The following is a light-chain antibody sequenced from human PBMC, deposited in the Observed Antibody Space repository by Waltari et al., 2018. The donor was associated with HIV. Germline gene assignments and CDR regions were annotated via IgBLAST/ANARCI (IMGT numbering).Light chain of an antibody. CDR1: SSNIGRNY. Sequence: QSVLTQPPSASGTSGQRVPISRSGSSSNIGRNYVCWYQPLPGTAPKLLIYRNNQRPSGVPDRFSGSKSGTSASLAISGLRSEDEADYYCAAWDDSLSGHYVFGTGTKVTVL. V-gene: IGLV1-47*01. CDR2: RNN. CDR3: AAWDDSLSGHYV. J-gene: IGLJ1*01.